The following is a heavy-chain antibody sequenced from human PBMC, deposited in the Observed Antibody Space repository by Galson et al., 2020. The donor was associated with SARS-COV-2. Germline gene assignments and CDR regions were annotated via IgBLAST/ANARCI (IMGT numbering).Heavy chain of an antibody. V-gene: IGHV3-30*03. CDR1: GFTFSSYG. J-gene: IGHJ4*02. CDR2: ISYDGSNK. Sequence: GESLKISCAASGFTFSSYGMHWVRQAPGKGLEWVAVISYDGSNKYYADSVKGRFTISRDNSKNTLYLQMNSLRAEDTAVYYCAGALWFGDVDYWGQGTLVTVSS. CDR3: AGALWFGDVDY. D-gene: IGHD3-10*01.